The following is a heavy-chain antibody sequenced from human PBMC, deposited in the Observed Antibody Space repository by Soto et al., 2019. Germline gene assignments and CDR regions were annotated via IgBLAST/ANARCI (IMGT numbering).Heavy chain of an antibody. CDR1: GFTFSSYS. CDR2: ISRSSSYI. D-gene: IGHD3-10*01. V-gene: IGHV3-21*01. Sequence: EVQLVESGGGLVKPGGSLRLSCAASGFTFSSYSMNWVRQAPGKGLEWVSSISRSSSYIYYGDSVNGRFTITRDDAKNTLYLQMNSLRAEDKAVYYCARGLPEGSGQYCDYWGQGTLVTVSS. J-gene: IGHJ4*02. CDR3: ARGLPEGSGQYCDY.